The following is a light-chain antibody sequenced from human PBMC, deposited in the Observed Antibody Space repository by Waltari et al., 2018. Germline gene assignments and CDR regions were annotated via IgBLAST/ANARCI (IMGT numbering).Light chain of an antibody. J-gene: IGLJ2*01. CDR2: EVS. Sequence: QSALTQPASVSGSPGQSITISCTGNSSDFGSYNLGSWYQPHPGKAPNLMIYEVSRRPSGVSNRFSGSKSGNTASLTISGLQAEDEADYYCCSYAGSLVFGGGTKLTVL. CDR3: CSYAGSLV. CDR1: SSDFGSYNL. V-gene: IGLV2-23*02.